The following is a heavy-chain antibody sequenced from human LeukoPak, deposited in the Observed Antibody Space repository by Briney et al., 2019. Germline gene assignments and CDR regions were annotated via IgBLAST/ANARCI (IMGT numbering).Heavy chain of an antibody. CDR1: GGSISSSSYY. CDR3: ARVTAGWFGDNWFDP. J-gene: IGHJ5*02. V-gene: IGHV4-39*07. Sequence: SETLSLTCTVSGGSISSSSYYWGWIRQPPGKGLEWIGSIYYSGSTYYNPSLKSRVTISVDTSKNQFSLKLSSVTAADTAVYYCARVTAGWFGDNWFDPWGQGTLVTVSS. D-gene: IGHD3-10*01. CDR2: IYYSGST.